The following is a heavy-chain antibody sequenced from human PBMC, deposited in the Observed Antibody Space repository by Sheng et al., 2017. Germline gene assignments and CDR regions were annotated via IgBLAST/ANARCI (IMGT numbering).Heavy chain of an antibody. CDR1: GYSISSGYY. CDR3: ARDPRGAAALDY. V-gene: IGHV4-38-2*02. D-gene: IGHD6-13*01. J-gene: IGHJ4*02. Sequence: QVQLQESGPGLVKPSETLSLTCTVSGYSISSGYYWGWIRQPPGKGLEWIGSIYHSGSTYYNPSLKSRVTISVDTSKNQFSLKLSSVTAADTAVYYCARDPRGAAALDYWGQGTPGHRL. CDR2: IYHSGST.